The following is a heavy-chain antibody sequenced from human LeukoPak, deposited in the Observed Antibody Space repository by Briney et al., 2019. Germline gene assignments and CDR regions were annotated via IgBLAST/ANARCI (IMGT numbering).Heavy chain of an antibody. J-gene: IGHJ4*02. V-gene: IGHV1-46*01. Sequence: GESLKISCKGSGYSFTSYYMHWVRQAPGQGLEWMGIINPSGGSTSYAQKFQGRVTMTRDTSISTAYMELSRLRSDDTAVYYCARDSHYYYDSSGYYYGHERPQEYYFDYWGQGTLVTVSS. CDR2: INPSGGST. D-gene: IGHD3-22*01. CDR1: GYSFTSYY. CDR3: ARDSHYYYDSSGYYYGHERPQEYYFDY.